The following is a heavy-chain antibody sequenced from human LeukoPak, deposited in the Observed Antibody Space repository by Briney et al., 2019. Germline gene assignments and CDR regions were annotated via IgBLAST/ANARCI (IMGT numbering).Heavy chain of an antibody. CDR2: TKSDGST. Sequence: GGSLRLSCAASGFTFSTYWMHWVRQAPGKGLVWVSRTKSDGSTNYADSVKGRFTISRDNAKNTVSLQMNSLRAEDTGVYYCARAPSEIGGYYPEYFRHWGQGTLVTVSS. J-gene: IGHJ1*01. D-gene: IGHD3-22*01. V-gene: IGHV3-74*01. CDR1: GFTFSTYW. CDR3: ARAPSEIGGYYPEYFRH.